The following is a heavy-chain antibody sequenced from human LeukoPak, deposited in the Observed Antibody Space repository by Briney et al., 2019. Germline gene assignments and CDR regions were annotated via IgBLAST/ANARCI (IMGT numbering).Heavy chain of an antibody. CDR2: ISGSGGST. Sequence: GGSLRLSCAASGFTFSSYAMSWVRQAPGKGLEWVSAISGSGGSTYYADSVKGRFTISRDNSKNTLYLQMNSLRAEDTAVYYCAKDSEAITIFGVVIIGVGAFDIWGQGTMVTVSS. CDR3: AKDSEAITIFGVVIIGVGAFDI. CDR1: GFTFSSYA. V-gene: IGHV3-23*01. D-gene: IGHD3-3*01. J-gene: IGHJ3*02.